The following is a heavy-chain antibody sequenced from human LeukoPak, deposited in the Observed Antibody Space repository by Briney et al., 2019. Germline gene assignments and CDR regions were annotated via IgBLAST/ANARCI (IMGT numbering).Heavy chain of an antibody. V-gene: IGHV4-30-4*01. Sequence: SETLSLTCTVSGGSISSGDYYWSWIRQPPGKGLEWIGYIYYSGSTYYNPSLKSRVTISVDTSKNQFSLRLSSVTAADTAVYYCARVKGYDYVWGSYRPYYGMDVWGQGTTVTVSS. CDR3: ARVKGYDYVWGSYRPYYGMDV. CDR1: GGSISSGDYY. D-gene: IGHD3-16*02. CDR2: IYYSGST. J-gene: IGHJ6*02.